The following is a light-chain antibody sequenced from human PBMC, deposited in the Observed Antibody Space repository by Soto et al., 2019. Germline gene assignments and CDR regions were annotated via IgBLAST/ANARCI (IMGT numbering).Light chain of an antibody. V-gene: IGKV3-15*01. Sequence: EIVMTQSPATLSVSPGERATLSCRASQSVSSNLAWYQQKPGQAPRLLIYGESTRATGIPVRFSGSGSGTEFTLTISSLQSEDVAVYYCQQYNNWLSFGPGTKVHI. CDR1: QSVSSN. CDR3: QQYNNWLS. J-gene: IGKJ3*01. CDR2: GES.